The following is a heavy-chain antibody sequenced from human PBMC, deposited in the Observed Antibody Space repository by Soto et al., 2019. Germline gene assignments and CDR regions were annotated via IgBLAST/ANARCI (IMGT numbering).Heavy chain of an antibody. D-gene: IGHD3-10*01. CDR3: AKGLGGLGSKRSYNWLDP. Sequence: EVQVLESGGDLIQPGGSLRLSCAASGFTFSSYAMSWVRQAPGKGLEWVSAIDGSGGHTYYADSVKGRFTISRDNSKNTLYLQMNSLRAEDTAVYYCAKGLGGLGSKRSYNWLDPWGQGTLVTVSS. V-gene: IGHV3-23*01. CDR2: IDGSGGHT. CDR1: GFTFSSYA. J-gene: IGHJ5*02.